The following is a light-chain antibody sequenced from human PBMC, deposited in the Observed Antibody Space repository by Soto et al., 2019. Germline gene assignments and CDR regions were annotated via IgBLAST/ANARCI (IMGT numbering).Light chain of an antibody. V-gene: IGKV3-11*01. Sequence: EIVLTQSPATLSLSPGQRTTLSFRASQSGSAYLAWFQQKPVQAPRLLIYYPSNRATGIPARFSGSGSGTAFTLTISSLAPEDFAVYYCHQRSNWPRTFGPGHKLEIK. CDR2: YPS. CDR1: QSGSAY. J-gene: IGKJ2*01. CDR3: HQRSNWPRT.